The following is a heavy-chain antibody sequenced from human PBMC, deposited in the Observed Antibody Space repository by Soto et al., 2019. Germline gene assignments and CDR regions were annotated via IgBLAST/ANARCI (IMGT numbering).Heavy chain of an antibody. J-gene: IGHJ4*02. D-gene: IGHD3-22*01. CDR1: DGSISPYY. Sequence: SETLSLTCTVSDGSISPYYWSWIRQPPGKGLEWIGYIYYAGTTTYNPSLKSRVSISVDTSKNEVSLKLTSVTAADTAVYYCARLGGYYQAMDSWGQGTVVTVST. CDR3: ARLGGYYQAMDS. CDR2: IYYAGTT. V-gene: IGHV4-59*08.